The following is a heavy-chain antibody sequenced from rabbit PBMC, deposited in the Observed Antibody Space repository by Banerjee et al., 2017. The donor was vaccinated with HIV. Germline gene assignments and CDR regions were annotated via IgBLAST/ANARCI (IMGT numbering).Heavy chain of an antibody. Sequence: QEQLEESGGDLVKPEGSLTLTCTASGFSFSNKYVMCWVRQAPGKGPEWIACIYTGDGPTYYASWVNGRFTISKTSSTTVTLQMTSLTAADTATYFCARGDSYFKLWGPGTLVTVS. V-gene: IGHV1S45*01. CDR1: GFSFSNKYV. CDR3: ARGDSYFKL. J-gene: IGHJ4*01. CDR2: IYTGDGPT.